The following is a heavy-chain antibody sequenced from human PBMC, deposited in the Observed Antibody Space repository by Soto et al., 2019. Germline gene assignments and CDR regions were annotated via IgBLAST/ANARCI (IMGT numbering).Heavy chain of an antibody. J-gene: IGHJ4*02. Sequence: PSETLSLTCAVYGGSFSGYYWSWIRQPPGKGLEWIGEINHSGSTNYNPSLKSRVTISVDTSKNQFSLKLSSVTAADTAVYYCARGIRADYWGQGTLVTVSS. CDR3: ARGIRADY. D-gene: IGHD1-20*01. V-gene: IGHV4-34*01. CDR2: INHSGST. CDR1: GGSFSGYY.